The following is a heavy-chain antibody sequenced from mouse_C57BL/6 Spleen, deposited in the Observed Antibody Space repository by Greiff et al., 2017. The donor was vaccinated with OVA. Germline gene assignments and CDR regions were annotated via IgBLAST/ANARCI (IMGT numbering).Heavy chain of an antibody. J-gene: IGHJ4*01. CDR1: GYTFTSYW. CDR2: IDPSDSYT. D-gene: IGHD1-1*01. V-gene: IGHV1-69*01. Sequence: QVHVKQPGAELVMPGASVKLSCKASGYTFTSYWMHWVKQRPGQGLEWIGEIDPSDSYTNYNQKFKGKSTLTVDKSSSTAYMQLSSLTSEDSAVYYCARRYGSSYAMDYWGQGTSVTVSS. CDR3: ARRYGSSYAMDY.